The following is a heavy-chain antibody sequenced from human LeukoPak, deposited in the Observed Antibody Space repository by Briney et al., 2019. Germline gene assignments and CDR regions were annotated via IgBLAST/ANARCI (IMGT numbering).Heavy chain of an antibody. Sequence: GGSLRLSCAASGFTFSSYAMSWVRQAPGKGLEWVSAISGSGGSTYYADSVKGRYTISRDNSKNTLYLQMNSLRAEDTAVYYCAKVRGAQYYFDYWGQGTLVTVSS. CDR2: ISGSGGST. CDR1: GFTFSSYA. V-gene: IGHV3-23*01. J-gene: IGHJ4*02. D-gene: IGHD3-10*01. CDR3: AKVRGAQYYFDY.